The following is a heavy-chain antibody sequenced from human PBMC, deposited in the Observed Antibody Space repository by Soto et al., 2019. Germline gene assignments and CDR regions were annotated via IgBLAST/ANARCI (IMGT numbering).Heavy chain of an antibody. Sequence: QVQLEQSGPEVKMPGTSVKVSCKASGGAFGRYSVSWVRQTPGQGLEWIGGVIPVFNTSNYSLKCQGRVAIFADLSTSSVFMELRSLRSEDTSLYYCARGDEMTAVTIFEYCGQGSLVTVSS. CDR1: GGAFGRYS. CDR3: ARGDEMTAVTIFEY. CDR2: VIPVFNTS. D-gene: IGHD4-17*01. V-gene: IGHV1-69*01. J-gene: IGHJ4*02.